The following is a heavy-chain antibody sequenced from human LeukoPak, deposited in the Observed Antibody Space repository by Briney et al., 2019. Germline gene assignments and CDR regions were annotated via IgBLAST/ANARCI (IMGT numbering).Heavy chain of an antibody. Sequence: KPSETLSLTCTVSGGSISSYYWSWIRKPPGKGLEWIGYIYYSGSTNYNPSLKSRVTISVDTSKNQFSLKLSSVTAADTAVYYCARKRIAAAGTPEYYFDYWGQGTLVTVSS. V-gene: IGHV4-59*08. D-gene: IGHD6-13*01. CDR3: ARKRIAAAGTPEYYFDY. J-gene: IGHJ4*02. CDR1: GGSISSYY. CDR2: IYYSGST.